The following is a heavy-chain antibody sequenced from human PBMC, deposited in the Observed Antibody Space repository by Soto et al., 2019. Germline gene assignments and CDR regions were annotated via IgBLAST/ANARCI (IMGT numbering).Heavy chain of an antibody. Sequence: QVQLQESGPGLVKPSETLSLTCAVSGASISSGDFHWTWIRQRPGEGLEWIGYIDFSGRAYYNPSLRSRLSISVDTSQNHFSPRLNSMTAADTAVYYCTGDSPPPPYFAYYGMDVWGQGTTVTVSS. D-gene: IGHD3-10*01. V-gene: IGHV4-31*11. CDR2: IDFSGRA. J-gene: IGHJ6*02. CDR3: TGDSPPPPYFAYYGMDV. CDR1: GASISSGDFH.